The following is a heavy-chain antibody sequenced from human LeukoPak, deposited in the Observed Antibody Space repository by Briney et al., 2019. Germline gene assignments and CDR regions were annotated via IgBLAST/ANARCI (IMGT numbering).Heavy chain of an antibody. CDR3: ATSILGGSYYFDY. Sequence: ASVKVSCKVSGYTLTELSMNWVRQAPGKGLEWMGGSDPEDGETIYAQKFQGRVTMTEDTSTDTAYMELSSLRSEDTAVYYCATSILGGSYYFDYWGQGTLVTVSS. CDR2: SDPEDGET. D-gene: IGHD1-26*01. J-gene: IGHJ4*02. CDR1: GYTLTELS. V-gene: IGHV1-24*01.